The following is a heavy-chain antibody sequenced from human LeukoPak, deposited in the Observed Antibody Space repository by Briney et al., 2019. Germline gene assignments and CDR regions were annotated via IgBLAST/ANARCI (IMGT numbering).Heavy chain of an antibody. D-gene: IGHD6-13*01. CDR2: ISSSGNTI. V-gene: IGHV3-48*03. CDR1: GFTFSSYE. J-gene: IGHJ5*02. Sequence: GGSLRLSCAASGFTFSSYEMNWVRQAPGKGLEWVSYISSSGNTIYYADSVKGRFTISRDNAKNSLYLQMNSLRAEDTAVYYCAREKGYSSSWYGWFDPWGQGTLVTVSS. CDR3: AREKGYSSSWYGWFDP.